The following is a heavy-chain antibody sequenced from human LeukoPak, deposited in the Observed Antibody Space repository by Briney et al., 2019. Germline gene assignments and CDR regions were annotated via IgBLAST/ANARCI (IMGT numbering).Heavy chain of an antibody. V-gene: IGHV3-7*01. J-gene: IGHJ4*02. CDR1: GFTFSSYW. Sequence: GGSLRLSCAASGFTFSSYWMSWVRQAPGKGLEWVATIRQDGSQKYYVDSVKGRFTISRDNSKNTLYLQMNSLRAEDTAVYYCANWGNYYDSSGLDYWGQGTLVTVSS. CDR3: ANWGNYYDSSGLDY. CDR2: IRQDGSQK. D-gene: IGHD3-22*01.